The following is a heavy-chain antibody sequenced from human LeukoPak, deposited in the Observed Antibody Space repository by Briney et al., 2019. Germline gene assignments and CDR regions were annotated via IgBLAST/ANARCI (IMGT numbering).Heavy chain of an antibody. Sequence: PGVSLRLACAASGFTCSDYYMSCIRQAPVEGLEWLSYMSSSGSTIYHGRRAKGRCTISRDNAKNSLYLQMNSLRAEDTAVYYCARESYGWGYYYYYMDVWGKGTTVTVSS. J-gene: IGHJ6*03. CDR3: ARESYGWGYYYYYMDV. V-gene: IGHV3-11*04. D-gene: IGHD2-8*02. CDR1: GFTCSDYY. CDR2: MSSSGSTI.